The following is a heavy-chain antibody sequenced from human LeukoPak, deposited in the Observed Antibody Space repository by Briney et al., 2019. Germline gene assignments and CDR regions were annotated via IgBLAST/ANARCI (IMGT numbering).Heavy chain of an antibody. J-gene: IGHJ5*02. CDR1: GGSISSGDYY. Sequence: SETLSLTCTVSGGSISSGDYYWSWIRQPPGKGLEWIGYIYYSGSTYYNPSLKSRVTISVDTSKNQFSLKLSSVTAADTAVYYCARLYYYDSSGYSSNWFDPWGQGTLVTVSS. D-gene: IGHD3-22*01. CDR3: ARLYYYDSSGYSSNWFDP. CDR2: IYYSGST. V-gene: IGHV4-30-4*01.